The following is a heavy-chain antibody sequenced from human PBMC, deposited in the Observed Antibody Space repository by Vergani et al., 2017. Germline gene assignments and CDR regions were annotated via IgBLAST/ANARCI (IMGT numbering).Heavy chain of an antibody. CDR3: ASKRGSWRAAYFHSYDF. V-gene: IGHV4-39*01. Sequence: QVQLQESGPGLVKPSETLSLTCTVSGDSVIRTDYHRGWIRQPPGKGLEWIGSMDYSWSTSYNPSLESRISISFETPKNQFSLRLTSVTAADTAVYSCASKRGSWRAAYFHSYDFCVPGTLVGVSS. J-gene: IGHJ4*02. D-gene: IGHD2-15*01. CDR2: MDYSWST. CDR1: GDSVIRTDYH.